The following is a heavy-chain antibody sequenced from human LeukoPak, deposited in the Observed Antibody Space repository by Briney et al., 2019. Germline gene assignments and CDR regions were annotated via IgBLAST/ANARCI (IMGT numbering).Heavy chain of an antibody. D-gene: IGHD2-21*01. V-gene: IGHV4-61*02. CDR2: IYTSGST. CDR1: GGSISSGSYY. J-gene: IGHJ5*02. CDR3: ARQVVIAFNWFDP. Sequence: SETLSLTCTVSGGSISSGSYYWSWIRQPAGKGLEWIGRIYTSGSTNYNPSLKSRVTISVDTSKNQFSLKLSSVTAADTAVYYCARQVVIAFNWFDPWGQGTLVTVSS.